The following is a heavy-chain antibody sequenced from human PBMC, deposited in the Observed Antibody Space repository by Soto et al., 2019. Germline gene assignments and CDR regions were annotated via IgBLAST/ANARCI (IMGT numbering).Heavy chain of an antibody. V-gene: IGHV1-58*01. CDR2: IVAASGKT. Sequence: GGLVRGYLQGVGHGFSGSAVPLVRPTRCEGLEWIGWIVAASGKTDYSQIFQERVTITRDMSTSTAYMELSSLSSEDTAVYYCAATLDWGSYDFGGYPSWGQGTLVTVSS. D-gene: IGHD3-22*01. J-gene: IGHJ4*02. CDR1: GHGFSGSA. CDR3: AATLDWGSYDFGGYPS.